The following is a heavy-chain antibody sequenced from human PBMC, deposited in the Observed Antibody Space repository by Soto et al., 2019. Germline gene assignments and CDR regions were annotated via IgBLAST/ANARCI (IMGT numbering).Heavy chain of an antibody. CDR1: GFSLSTTGVG. Sequence: QITLKESGPTLVKPTQTLTLTCTFSGFSLSTTGVGVVWIRQPPGKALEWLAIIYWDDDKRYSPSLKSRLTITKDTSNNQVVLTMPNMDPVETATYYCARESRRFFDCWGQGTLVTVSS. J-gene: IGHJ4*02. CDR3: ARESRRFFDC. D-gene: IGHD2-2*01. V-gene: IGHV2-5*02. CDR2: IYWDDDK.